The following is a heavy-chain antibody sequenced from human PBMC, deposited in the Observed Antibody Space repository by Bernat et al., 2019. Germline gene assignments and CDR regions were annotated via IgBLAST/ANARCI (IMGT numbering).Heavy chain of an antibody. CDR2: IKSKTDGGTT. J-gene: IGHJ4*02. Sequence: EVRLVEFGGGLVKPGGSLRLSCAAPGFTFGNAGMNWVRRAPGKGLEGVGRIKSKTDGGTTDYAAPVKGRFTISRDDSKNTLYLQMNSLKTEDTAVYYCTTDRDGDHLRWGQGTLVTVSS. V-gene: IGHV3-15*07. CDR3: TTDRDGDHLR. D-gene: IGHD4-17*01. CDR1: GFTFGNAG.